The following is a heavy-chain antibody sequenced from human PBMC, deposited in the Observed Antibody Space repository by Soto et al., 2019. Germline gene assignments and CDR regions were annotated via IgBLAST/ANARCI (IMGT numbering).Heavy chain of an antibody. Sequence: QVQLVQSGAEVKKPGASVKVSCKASGYTFTSYGISWVRQAPGQGLEWMGWISAYNGNTNYAQKLQGRVTMTTYTSTSTAYMELSSLRSDVMAVYYFARDAGYCSGGSCYSNHYYYNGMDVWGQRTTVTVSS. V-gene: IGHV1-18*03. J-gene: IGHJ6*02. D-gene: IGHD2-15*01. CDR3: ARDAGYCSGGSCYSNHYYYNGMDV. CDR1: GYTFTSYG. CDR2: ISAYNGNT.